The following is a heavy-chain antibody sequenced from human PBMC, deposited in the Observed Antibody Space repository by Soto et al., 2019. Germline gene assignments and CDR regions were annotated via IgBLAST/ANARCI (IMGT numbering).Heavy chain of an antibody. J-gene: IGHJ4*02. D-gene: IGHD2-2*01. CDR3: AREGFYCSSTSCYAYFDY. V-gene: IGHV4-61*08. CDR2: IYYSGST. CDR1: GDTISSGDYY. Sequence: SETLSLTCTVAGDTISSGDYYWSWIRQPPGKGLEWIGYIYYSGSTNYNPSLKGRVTISVDTSKNQFSLKLSSVNAADTAVYYCAREGFYCSSTSCYAYFDYWGQGALVTVSP.